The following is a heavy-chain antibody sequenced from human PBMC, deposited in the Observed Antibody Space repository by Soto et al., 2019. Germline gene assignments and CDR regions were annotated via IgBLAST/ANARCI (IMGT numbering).Heavy chain of an antibody. V-gene: IGHV1-69*11. Sequence: QVQLVQSGAEVKKPGSSVKVSCKASGGPFSSSAITWVRQAPGQGPEWMARLTPSLGPPSYAPKFRGRLTLTADESTSTAYMELNPLTSEKQDIYYCARAVGGSYFDFWGQGTQVTVYS. CDR2: LTPSLGPP. CDR3: ARAVGGSYFDF. D-gene: IGHD1-26*01. J-gene: IGHJ4*02. CDR1: GGPFSSSA.